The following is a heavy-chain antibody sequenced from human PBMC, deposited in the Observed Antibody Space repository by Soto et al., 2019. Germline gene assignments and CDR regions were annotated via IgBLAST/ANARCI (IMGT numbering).Heavy chain of an antibody. CDR2: VYSADIA. CDR3: AREVMTSVTRGWFDP. CDR1: GGSLNSGGYF. J-gene: IGHJ5*02. V-gene: IGHV4-31*03. Sequence: QVQLQESGPGLVRPSQTLSLTCTVSGGSLNSGGYFWSWVRQVPGKGLGWIGYVYSADIAYYNPSPQSRVTISPATPTKQFSLTLTSATAADTASYFCAREVMTSVTRGWFDPWGQGTLVTVSS. D-gene: IGHD4-17*01.